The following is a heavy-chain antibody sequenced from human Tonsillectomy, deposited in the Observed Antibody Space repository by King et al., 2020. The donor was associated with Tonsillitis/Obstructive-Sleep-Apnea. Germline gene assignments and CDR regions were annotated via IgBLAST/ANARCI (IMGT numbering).Heavy chain of an antibody. J-gene: IGHJ3*02. D-gene: IGHD2-15*01. CDR3: ARRTRYCSGGSCPDAFDI. V-gene: IGHV5-51*01. CDR2: IYPGDSHT. Sequence: DVQLVESGAEVKKPGESLKISCKGSGYTFTNYWIGWVRQMPGKGLEYMGIIYPGDSHTRYSPSFQGQVTISADRIISTAYLQRSSLKPSDTAMYYCARRTRYCSGGSCPDAFDIWGQGTMVTVSS. CDR1: GYTFTNYW.